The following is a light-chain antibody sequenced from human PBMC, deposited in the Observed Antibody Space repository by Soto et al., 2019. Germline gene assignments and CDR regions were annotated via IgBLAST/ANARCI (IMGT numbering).Light chain of an antibody. Sequence: DIQLTQSRSPLSASVGDRVTITCRASQGISNYLAWYQQKPGKVPKLLIYDASTLQPGVPSRFSGSGSGTDFTLTISSLQPEDVATYYCQKYSSAPLTFGPGTKVDIK. CDR2: DAS. CDR3: QKYSSAPLT. J-gene: IGKJ3*01. V-gene: IGKV1-27*01. CDR1: QGISNY.